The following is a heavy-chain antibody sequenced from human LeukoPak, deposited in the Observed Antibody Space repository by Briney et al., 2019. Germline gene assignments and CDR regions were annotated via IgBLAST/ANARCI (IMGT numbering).Heavy chain of an antibody. J-gene: IGHJ6*03. V-gene: IGHV3-21*01. CDR3: AKHPGDFTGIVNYYYMDV. Sequence: PGGSLRLSCAASGFTFSTYSMNWVRQTPGKGLEWASFITSRSSYIYYADSVKGRFTISRDNAKNSLYLQMNSLRAEDTAVYYCAKHPGDFTGIVNYYYMDVWGKGTTVTVSS. D-gene: IGHD1-26*01. CDR1: GFTFSTYS. CDR2: ITSRSSYI.